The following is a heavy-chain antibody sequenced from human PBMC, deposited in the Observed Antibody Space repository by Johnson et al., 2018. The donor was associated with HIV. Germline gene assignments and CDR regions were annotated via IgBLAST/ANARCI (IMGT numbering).Heavy chain of an antibody. J-gene: IGHJ3*02. V-gene: IGHV3-11*04. D-gene: IGHD1-26*01. Sequence: QEQLVESGGGLVKPGGSLRLSCAASGFTFSDYYMSWIRLAPGKGLEWVSYIISSGSTKYYTDSVKGRFTISRDNAKKSLYLLMNSLRVEDTAVYYCAKDRLVGATGDAFDIWGQGTMVTVSS. CDR1: GFTFSDYY. CDR3: AKDRLVGATGDAFDI. CDR2: IISSGSTK.